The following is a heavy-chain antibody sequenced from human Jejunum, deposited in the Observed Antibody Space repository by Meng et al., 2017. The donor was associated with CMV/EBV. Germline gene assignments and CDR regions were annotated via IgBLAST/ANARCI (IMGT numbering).Heavy chain of an antibody. V-gene: IGHV3-30*18. D-gene: IGHD3-16*02. J-gene: IGHJ4*02. CDR3: AKDRVTTFGGVIVTFEN. CDR1: FTFSDYG. CDR2: ISHDGGIR. Sequence: FTFSDYGMHWVRQASGKGLEWVAVISHDGGIRYYGDSVKGRFIISRDNSKNTLYLQMNTLRAEDTAVYYCAKDRVTTFGGVIVTFENWGQGTLVTVSS.